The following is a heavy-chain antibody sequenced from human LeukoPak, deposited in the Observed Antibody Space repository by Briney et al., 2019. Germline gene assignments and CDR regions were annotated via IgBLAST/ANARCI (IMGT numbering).Heavy chain of an antibody. V-gene: IGHV3-53*01. CDR1: GFTVSSNY. CDR3: AREGYTSGWFRL. CDR2: IFTGGST. D-gene: IGHD6-19*01. Sequence: GGSLRLSCAASGFTVSSNYMSWVRQAPGKGLEWVSVIFTGGSTYYADSVKGRFITSRDDSKNMVYLQMNSLRAEDTAVYFCAREGYTSGWFRLWGQGTLVTVSS. J-gene: IGHJ4*02.